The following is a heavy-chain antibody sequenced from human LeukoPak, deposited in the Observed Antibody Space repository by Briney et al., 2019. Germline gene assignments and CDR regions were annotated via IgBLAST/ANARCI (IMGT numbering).Heavy chain of an antibody. D-gene: IGHD2-21*02. J-gene: IGHJ4*02. Sequence: GGSLRLSCAASGFTFSSYGMHWVRQAPGKGLEWVANIKQDGSEKNYVDSVKGRFTISRDNAKNSLYLQMNRLRAEDTAVYYCARVGGAYCGGDCYANWGQGTLVTVSS. CDR2: IKQDGSEK. CDR3: ARVGGAYCGGDCYAN. V-gene: IGHV3-7*01. CDR1: GFTFSSYG.